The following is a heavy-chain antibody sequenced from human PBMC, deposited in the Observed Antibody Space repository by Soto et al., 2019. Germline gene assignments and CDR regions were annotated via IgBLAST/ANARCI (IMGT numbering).Heavy chain of an antibody. CDR3: ASQNYGGNSEGDFDY. J-gene: IGHJ4*02. D-gene: IGHD4-17*01. CDR2: IYYSGST. CDR1: GGSISSGDYY. Sequence: QVQLQESGPGLVKPSQTLSLTCTVSGGSISSGDYYWSWIRQPPGKGLEWIGYIYYSGSTYYNPSLKSRVTISVDTAKNQFSLKLSSVTAADTAVYYCASQNYGGNSEGDFDYWGQGTLVTVSS. V-gene: IGHV4-30-4*01.